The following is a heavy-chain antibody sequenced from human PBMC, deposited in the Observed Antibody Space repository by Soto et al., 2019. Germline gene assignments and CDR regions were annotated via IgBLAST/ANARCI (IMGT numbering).Heavy chain of an antibody. V-gene: IGHV4-59*02. CDR1: GDSVSSYY. CDR3: ARGVLRYYRYGMDV. J-gene: IGHJ6*02. CDR2: IYISGST. Sequence: QVQLQASGPGLVKPSETLSLSCTVSGDSVSSYYWGWIRQLPGRGLEWIGYIYISGSTNYNPSRKTRLTIPRDTYKNQFSLNLKSVTAADTAVYDCARGVLRYYRYGMDVWGQGTTFTVSS.